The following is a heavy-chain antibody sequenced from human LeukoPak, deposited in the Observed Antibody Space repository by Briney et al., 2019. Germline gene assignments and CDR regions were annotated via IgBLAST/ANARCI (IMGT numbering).Heavy chain of an antibody. CDR2: VNTYNGNT. CDR1: GYTFTSYG. D-gene: IGHD3-22*01. Sequence: ASVKVSCKASGYTFTSYGISWVRQAPGQGLEWMGWVNTYNGNTNFAQKLQGRVTMTADTSTSTAYMELRSLISDDTAVYYCARGPLGGYDSSGYYFGHYWGQGTLVTVSS. CDR3: ARGPLGGYDSSGYYFGHY. J-gene: IGHJ4*02. V-gene: IGHV1-18*01.